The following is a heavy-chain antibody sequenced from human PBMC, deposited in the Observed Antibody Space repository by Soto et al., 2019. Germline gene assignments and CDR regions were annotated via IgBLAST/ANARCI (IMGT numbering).Heavy chain of an antibody. Sequence: EVQLVESGGGLVRPGGSLRLSCAASGFSFSSYWMHWVRHVPGKGLVWVARMNEDGGTTDYADSVKGRFTISRDNAKNTLYLQMNSLRVGDTAVYYCASDLSGRADVWGQGTTVTVSS. D-gene: IGHD3-10*01. CDR3: ASDLSGRADV. J-gene: IGHJ6*02. CDR2: MNEDGGTT. CDR1: GFSFSSYW. V-gene: IGHV3-74*02.